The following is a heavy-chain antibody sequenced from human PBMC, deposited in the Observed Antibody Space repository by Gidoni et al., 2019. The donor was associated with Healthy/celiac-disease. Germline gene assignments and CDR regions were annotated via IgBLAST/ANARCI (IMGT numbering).Heavy chain of an antibody. CDR2: INHSGST. CDR3: ARSYYYDSSGLDY. CDR1: GGSFSGYY. Sequence: QVQLQQWGAGLLKPSETLSLTCAVYGGSFSGYYWSWIRQPPGKGLEWIGEINHSGSTNYNPSLKSRVTISVDTSKNQFSLKLSSVTAADTAVYYCARSYYYDSSGLDYWGQGTLVTVSS. D-gene: IGHD3-22*01. J-gene: IGHJ4*02. V-gene: IGHV4-34*01.